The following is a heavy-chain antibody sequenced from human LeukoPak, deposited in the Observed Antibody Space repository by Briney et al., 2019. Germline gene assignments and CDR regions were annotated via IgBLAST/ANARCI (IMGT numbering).Heavy chain of an antibody. CDR1: GGSMTNYY. V-gene: IGHV4-59*08. D-gene: IGHD6-19*01. CDR2: IYYRGDT. Sequence: TETLSLTCTVSGGSMTNYYWSWIRQPPGKGLEWIGHIYYRGDTKYNPSLKSRVTISLDTSKQQFSLRLTSVSAADTAAYYCARLSGPSGGPVSFFGLDVWGQGTTVAVSS. J-gene: IGHJ6*02. CDR3: ARLSGPSGGPVSFFGLDV.